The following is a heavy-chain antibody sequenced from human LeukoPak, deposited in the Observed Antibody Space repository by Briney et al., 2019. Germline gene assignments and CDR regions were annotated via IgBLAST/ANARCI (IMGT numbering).Heavy chain of an antibody. CDR3: AGESCSTMSCIWSRFDS. CDR1: GFTFSSHA. Sequence: GGSLRLSCAASGFTFSSHAMSWVRQAPGKGLEWVSGIGGDGDSTYYADSVKGRFTISRDNSKNTLYLQMNGLRADDTAVYYCAGESCSTMSCIWSRFDSWGQGSLVTVSS. CDR2: IGGDGDST. V-gene: IGHV3-23*01. D-gene: IGHD3-3*01. J-gene: IGHJ5*01.